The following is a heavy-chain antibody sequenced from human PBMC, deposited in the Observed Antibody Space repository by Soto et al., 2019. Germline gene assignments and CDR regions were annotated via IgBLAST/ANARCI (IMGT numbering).Heavy chain of an antibody. Sequence: SETLSLTCAVYGGSFSGYYWSWIRQPPGKGLEWIGEINHSGSTNYNPSLKSRVTISVDTSKNQFSLKLSSVTAADTAVYYCARERPFYGEYGKYFDYWGQGTLVTVSS. CDR3: ARERPFYGEYGKYFDY. CDR2: INHSGST. V-gene: IGHV4-34*01. CDR1: GGSFSGYY. J-gene: IGHJ4*02. D-gene: IGHD4-17*01.